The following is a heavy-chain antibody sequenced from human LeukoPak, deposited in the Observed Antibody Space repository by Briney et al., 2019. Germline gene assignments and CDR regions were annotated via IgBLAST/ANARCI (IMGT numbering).Heavy chain of an antibody. J-gene: IGHJ6*03. CDR1: GSCFTSYW. Sequence: GESLQISCQGSGSCFTSYWIGWVRQLPGKGLEWMGIIYPGDSDTTYSPSFQGQVTISADKSISTAYLQWSSLKASDTAMYYCARQTAEGYCSGGSCPRHYYYMDVWGKGTTVTVSS. CDR3: ARQTAEGYCSGGSCPRHYYYMDV. CDR2: IYPGDSDT. V-gene: IGHV5-51*01. D-gene: IGHD2-15*01.